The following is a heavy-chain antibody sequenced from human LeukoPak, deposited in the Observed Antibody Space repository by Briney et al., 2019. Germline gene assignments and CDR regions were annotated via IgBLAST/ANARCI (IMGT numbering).Heavy chain of an antibody. CDR3: ARDLAVVTLGTFDY. V-gene: IGHV4-38-2*02. J-gene: IGHJ4*02. D-gene: IGHD2-21*01. CDR2: IYHSGST. CDR1: GGSISSYY. Sequence: SETLSLTCTVSGGSISSYYWGWIRQPPGKGLEWIGSIYHSGSTYYNPSLKSRVTISVDTSKNQFSLKLSSVTAADTAVYYCARDLAVVTLGTFDYWGQGTLVTVSS.